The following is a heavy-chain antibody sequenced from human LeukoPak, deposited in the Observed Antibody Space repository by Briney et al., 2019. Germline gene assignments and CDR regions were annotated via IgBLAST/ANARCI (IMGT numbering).Heavy chain of an antibody. CDR2: ISSSSSYI. CDR3: ARGTTAGYYYYYYYMDV. D-gene: IGHD1-14*01. CDR1: GFTFSSYS. J-gene: IGHJ6*03. V-gene: IGHV3-21*01. Sequence: GGSLRLSCAASGFTFSSYSMNWVRQAPGKGLEWVSSISSSSSYIYYADSVKGRFTISRDNAKSSLYLQMNSLRAEDTAVYYCARGTTAGYYYYYYYMDVWGKGTTVTVSS.